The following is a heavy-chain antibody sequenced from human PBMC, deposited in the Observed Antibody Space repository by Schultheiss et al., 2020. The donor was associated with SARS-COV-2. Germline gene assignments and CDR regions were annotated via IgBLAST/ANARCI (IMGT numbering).Heavy chain of an antibody. V-gene: IGHV1-3*01. D-gene: IGHD4-17*01. J-gene: IGHJ6*02. CDR2: INAGNGNT. CDR1: GYTFTSYA. CDR3: AREYGDYARGKNYYYYAMDV. Sequence: ASVKVSCKASGYTFTSYAMHWVRQAPGQRLEWMGWINAGNGNTKYSQKFQGRVTITRDTSASTAYMELSSLRSEDTAAYYCAREYGDYARGKNYYYYAMDVWGQGTTVTVSS.